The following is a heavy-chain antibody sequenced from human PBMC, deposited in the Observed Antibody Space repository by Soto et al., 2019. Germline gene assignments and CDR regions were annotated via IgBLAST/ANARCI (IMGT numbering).Heavy chain of an antibody. CDR2: ISSSSSYI. D-gene: IGHD3-9*01. CDR3: ARDEYDILTGYPCMDV. J-gene: IGHJ6*02. Sequence: EVQLVESGGGLVKPGGSLRLSCAASGFTFSSYSMNWVRQAPGKGLEWVSSISSSSSYIYYADSVKGRFTISRDNAKNSLYLQMNSLRAEDTAVYYCARDEYDILTGYPCMDVWGQGTTVTVSS. V-gene: IGHV3-21*01. CDR1: GFTFSSYS.